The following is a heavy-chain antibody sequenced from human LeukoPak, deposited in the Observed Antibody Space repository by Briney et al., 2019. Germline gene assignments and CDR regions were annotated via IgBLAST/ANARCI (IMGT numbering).Heavy chain of an antibody. CDR3: ARSPTGSGWYYFDY. CDR1: GFTFSSYT. Sequence: GGSLRLSCAASGFTFSSYTMNWVRQAPGKGLEWVSSISTSSSYIYYADSVKGRFTISRDNAKNSLYLQMNSLRAEDTAIYYCARSPTGSGWYYFDYWGQGTLVTVSS. D-gene: IGHD6-19*01. V-gene: IGHV3-21*01. J-gene: IGHJ4*02. CDR2: ISTSSSYI.